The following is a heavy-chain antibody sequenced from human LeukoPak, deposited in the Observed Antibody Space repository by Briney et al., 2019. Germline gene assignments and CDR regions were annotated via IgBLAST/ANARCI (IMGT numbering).Heavy chain of an antibody. CDR1: GFTFSSYS. J-gene: IGHJ6*03. D-gene: IGHD6-13*01. V-gene: IGHV3-21*01. CDR3: AREKAVAGLSYYYYYYMDV. CDR2: ISSSSSYI. Sequence: GGSLRLSCAASGFTFSSYSMNWVRQAPGKGLEWVSSISSSSSYIYYADSVKGRFTISRDNAKNSLYLQMNSLRAEDTAVYYCAREKAVAGLSYYYYYYMDVWGKGTTVTVSS.